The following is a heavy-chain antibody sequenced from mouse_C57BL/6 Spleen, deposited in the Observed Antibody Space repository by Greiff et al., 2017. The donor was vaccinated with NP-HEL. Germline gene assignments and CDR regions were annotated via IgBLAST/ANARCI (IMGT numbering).Heavy chain of an antibody. Sequence: VQLQQSGAELVMPGASVKLSCKASGYTFTSYWMHWVKQRPGQGLEWIGEIDPSDSYTNYNQKFKGKSTLTVDKSSSTAYMQLSSLTSEDSAVYYCARGASHWAMDYWGQRTSVTVSS. CDR2: IDPSDSYT. D-gene: IGHD4-1*01. CDR1: GYTFTSYW. V-gene: IGHV1-69*01. J-gene: IGHJ4*01. CDR3: ARGASHWAMDY.